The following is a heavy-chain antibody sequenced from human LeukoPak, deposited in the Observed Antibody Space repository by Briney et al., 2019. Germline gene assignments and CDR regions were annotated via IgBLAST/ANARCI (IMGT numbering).Heavy chain of an antibody. Sequence: KPGGSLKISCKGSGYSFTSYWIGWVRQMPGKGLEWMGSIYPRDSDTRYSPSFQGQVTISADKSFSTAYLQWSSLKASDTAIYYCAGGHAFDIWGQGTMVTVSS. CDR3: AGGHAFDI. D-gene: IGHD3-16*01. CDR2: IYPRDSDT. J-gene: IGHJ3*02. V-gene: IGHV5-51*03. CDR1: GYSFTSYW.